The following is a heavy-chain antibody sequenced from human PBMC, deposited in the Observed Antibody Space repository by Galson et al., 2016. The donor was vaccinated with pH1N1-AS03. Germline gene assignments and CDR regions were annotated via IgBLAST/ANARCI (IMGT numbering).Heavy chain of an antibody. V-gene: IGHV1-46*01. CDR3: ARSGVGALNRDFDY. CDR1: GYTFTSYN. Sequence: SVKVSCKASGYTFTSYNMHWVRQAPGQRLEWMGIVRPSGGGTIYAPNVQDRVSLTRDTSTSTYYMELSSLRSDDTGVYFCARSGVGALNRDFDYWGQGTRVTVSS. CDR2: VRPSGGGT. J-gene: IGHJ4*02. D-gene: IGHD3-3*01.